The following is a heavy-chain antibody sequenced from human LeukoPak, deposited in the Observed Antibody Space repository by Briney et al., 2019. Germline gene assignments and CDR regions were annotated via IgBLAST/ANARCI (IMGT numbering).Heavy chain of an antibody. CDR2: FDPEDGET. V-gene: IGHV1-24*01. Sequence: ASVTVSCKVSGYTLTELSMHWVRQAPGKGLEWMGGFDPEDGETIYAQKFQGRVTMTEDTSTDTAYMELSSLRSEDTAVYYCATPLRPVLRYFDWLLLGYWGQGTLVTVSS. J-gene: IGHJ4*02. CDR1: GYTLTELS. D-gene: IGHD3-9*01. CDR3: ATPLRPVLRYFDWLLLGY.